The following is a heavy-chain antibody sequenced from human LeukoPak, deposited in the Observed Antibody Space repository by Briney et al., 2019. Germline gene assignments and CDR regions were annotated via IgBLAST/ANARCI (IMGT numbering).Heavy chain of an antibody. CDR1: GYTFTSYG. Sequence: GASVKVSCKASGYTFTSYGISWVRQAPGQGLEWMGWISAYNGNTNYAQKLQGRVTMTTDTSTSTAYMELSSLRSDDTAVYYCARSSGTTYYYYYYMDVWGKGTTVSASS. CDR2: ISAYNGNT. V-gene: IGHV1-18*01. D-gene: IGHD1/OR15-1a*01. J-gene: IGHJ6*03. CDR3: ARSSGTTYYYYYYMDV.